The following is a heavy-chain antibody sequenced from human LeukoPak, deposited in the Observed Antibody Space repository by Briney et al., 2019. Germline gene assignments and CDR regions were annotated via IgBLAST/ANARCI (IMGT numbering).Heavy chain of an antibody. CDR3: TRLVAGGFDS. CDR1: GGSITNYA. CDR2: ITPLLDST. V-gene: IGHV1-69*06. Sequence: SVKVSCKFSGGSITNYAISWVRQAPGQGLDWMGRITPLLDSTNYAPKFQGRVTITADKSTNTAFMELSSLTSEDTAMYFCTRLVAGGFDSWGQRSLVTLSS. J-gene: IGHJ4*02. D-gene: IGHD2-15*01.